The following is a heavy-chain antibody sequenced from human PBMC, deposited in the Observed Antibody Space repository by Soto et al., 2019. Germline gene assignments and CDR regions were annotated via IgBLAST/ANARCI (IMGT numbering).Heavy chain of an antibody. CDR3: ARGRRINSSSYRERNWFDP. J-gene: IGHJ5*02. D-gene: IGHD6-6*01. CDR2: INHSGST. V-gene: IGHV4-34*01. CDR1: GGSFSDYS. Sequence: SETLSLTCAVYGGSFSDYSWSWIRQPPVKGLEWMGEINHSGSTNYNPSLKSRVTISVETSKNQFSLKLGSVTAADTAVYYCARGRRINSSSYRERNWFDPWGQGTLVTVSS.